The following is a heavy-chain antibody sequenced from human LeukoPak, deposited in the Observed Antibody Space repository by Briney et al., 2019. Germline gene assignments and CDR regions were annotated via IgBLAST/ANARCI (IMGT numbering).Heavy chain of an antibody. V-gene: IGHV3-11*01. Sequence: GGSLRLSCAASGFTFSDYYMSWIRQAPGKGLEWVSYISSSGSTIYYADSVKGRFTISRDNAKNSLYLQMNSLRAEDAAVYYCAKSYGDYEVFDYWGQGTLVTVSS. D-gene: IGHD4-17*01. CDR2: ISSSGSTI. CDR3: AKSYGDYEVFDY. CDR1: GFTFSDYY. J-gene: IGHJ4*02.